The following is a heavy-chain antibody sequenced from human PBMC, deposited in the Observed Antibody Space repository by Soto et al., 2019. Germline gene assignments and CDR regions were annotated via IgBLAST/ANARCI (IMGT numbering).Heavy chain of an antibody. J-gene: IGHJ3*02. CDR3: ARRWGGTFDI. Sequence: SETLSLTSTVSGGSISSYYWSWIRQPPGKGLEWIGYIYYSGSTNYNPSLKSRVTISVDTSKNQFSLKLSSVTAADTAMYYCARRWGGTFDIWGQGTMVTVSS. V-gene: IGHV4-59*08. CDR2: IYYSGST. CDR1: GGSISSYY. D-gene: IGHD3-10*01.